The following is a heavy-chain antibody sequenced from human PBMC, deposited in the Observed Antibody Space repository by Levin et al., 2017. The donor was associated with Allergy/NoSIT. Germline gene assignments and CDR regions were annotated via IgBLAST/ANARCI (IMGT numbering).Heavy chain of an antibody. J-gene: IGHJ4*02. CDR1: GFTFSSYA. Sequence: SCAASGFTFSSYAMHWVRQAPGKGLEWVAVISYDGSNKYYADSVKGRFTISRDNSKNTLYLQMNSLRAEDTAVYYCARVFGTVAGGIDYWGQGTLVTVSS. V-gene: IGHV3-30-3*01. CDR2: ISYDGSNK. D-gene: IGHD6-19*01. CDR3: ARVFGTVAGGIDY.